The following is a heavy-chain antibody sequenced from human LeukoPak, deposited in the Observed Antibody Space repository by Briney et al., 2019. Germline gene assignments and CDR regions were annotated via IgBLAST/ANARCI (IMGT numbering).Heavy chain of an antibody. Sequence: PGGSLRLSCAGSGVTISDYWMHWVRQAPGKGLEWVANIKQDGSEKFYVDSVKGRFTISRDNAKNSLYLQMNSLRAEDTAVYYCARKARDYWGPGTLVTVSS. J-gene: IGHJ4*02. V-gene: IGHV3-7*01. CDR2: IKQDGSEK. CDR1: GVTISDYW. CDR3: ARKARDY.